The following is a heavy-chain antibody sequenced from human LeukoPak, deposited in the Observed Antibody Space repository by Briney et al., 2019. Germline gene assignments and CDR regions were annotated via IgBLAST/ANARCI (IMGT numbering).Heavy chain of an antibody. V-gene: IGHV3-9*01. CDR2: ISWNSGSI. J-gene: IGHJ5*02. CDR3: AKGSSGYPPYNWFDP. D-gene: IGHD3-22*01. Sequence: PGRSLRLSCAASGFTFDDYAMHWVRQAPGKGLEWVSGISWNSGSIGYADSVKGRSTISRDNAKNSLYLQMNSLRAEDTALYYCAKGSSGYPPYNWFDPWGQGTLVTVSS. CDR1: GFTFDDYA.